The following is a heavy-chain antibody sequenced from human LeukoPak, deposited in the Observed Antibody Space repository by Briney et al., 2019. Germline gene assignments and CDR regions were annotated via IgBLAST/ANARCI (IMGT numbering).Heavy chain of an antibody. Sequence: SETLSLTCAVYGGSFSGYYWSWIRQPPGKGLEWIGEINHSGSTNYNPSLKSRVTISVDTSKNQSSLKLSSVTAADTAVYYCARGYIAARLWGQGTLVTVSS. CDR1: GGSFSGYY. J-gene: IGHJ4*02. V-gene: IGHV4-34*01. CDR3: ARGYIAARL. CDR2: INHSGST. D-gene: IGHD6-6*01.